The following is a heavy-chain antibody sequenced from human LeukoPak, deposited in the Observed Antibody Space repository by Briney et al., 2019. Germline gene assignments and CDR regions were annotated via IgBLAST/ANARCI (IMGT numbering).Heavy chain of an antibody. CDR2: INAGNGNT. D-gene: IGHD3-22*01. V-gene: IGHV1-3*01. CDR1: GYTFTSYA. Sequence: GASVKVSCKASGYTFTSYAMHWVRQAPGQRLEWMGWINAGNGNTKYSQKFQGRVTITRDTSASTAYMELSSLRSEDTAVYYCAREVDYYDSSGYRVWFDPWGQGTLVTVSS. CDR3: AREVDYYDSSGYRVWFDP. J-gene: IGHJ5*02.